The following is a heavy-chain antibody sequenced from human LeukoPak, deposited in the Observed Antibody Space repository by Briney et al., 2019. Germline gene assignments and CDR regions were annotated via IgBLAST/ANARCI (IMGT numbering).Heavy chain of an antibody. V-gene: IGHV4-39*01. D-gene: IGHD2-15*01. CDR1: GGSISSSSYY. CDR3: ARPLSCGGSMDV. J-gene: IGHJ6*02. Sequence: PSETLSHTCTVSGGSISSSSYYWGWLRQPPGEGLEWIGSIYYSGSTYYNPSLKSRVTISVDTSKNQFSLKLSSVTAADPAVYYCARPLSCGGSMDVWGQGTTVTVSS. CDR2: IYYSGST.